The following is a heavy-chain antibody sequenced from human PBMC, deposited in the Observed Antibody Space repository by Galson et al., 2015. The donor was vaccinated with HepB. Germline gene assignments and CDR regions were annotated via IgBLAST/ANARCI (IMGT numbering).Heavy chain of an antibody. CDR3: ARLISQPAAWSFDI. V-gene: IGHV1-45*02. Sequence: SVKVSCKASGYTFTYRYLHWVRQAPGQALEWMGWITPFNGNTNYAQKFQDRVTITRDRSMSTAYMELSSLRSEDTAMYYCARLISQPAAWSFDIWGQGTMVTVSS. CDR1: GYTFTYRY. D-gene: IGHD2-15*01. CDR2: ITPFNGNT. J-gene: IGHJ3*02.